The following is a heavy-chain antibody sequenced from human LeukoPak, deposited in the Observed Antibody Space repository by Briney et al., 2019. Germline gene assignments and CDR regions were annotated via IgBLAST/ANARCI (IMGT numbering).Heavy chain of an antibody. Sequence: GGSLRLSCAASGFTVSSNCMSWVRQAPGKGLEWVSVIYSGGSTYYADSVKGRFTISRDNSKNTLYLQMNSLRAEDTAVYYCARDKGLRPGYSSGWYYYGMDVWGQGTTVTVSS. CDR1: GFTVSSNC. J-gene: IGHJ6*02. D-gene: IGHD6-19*01. CDR3: ARDKGLRPGYSSGWYYYGMDV. CDR2: IYSGGST. V-gene: IGHV3-53*01.